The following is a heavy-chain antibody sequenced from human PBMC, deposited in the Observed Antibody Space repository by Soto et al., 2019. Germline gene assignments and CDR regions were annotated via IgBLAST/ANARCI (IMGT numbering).Heavy chain of an antibody. J-gene: IGHJ4*02. Sequence: QITLKESGPTLVKPTQTLTLTCTFSGFSLSTRGVGVGWIRQPPGKALEWLALIYWDDDEWYRPSLKSRLTTPKDTPKIQVVLAITNMDPVDTATYYGAHRSGGWQYYFDSWGQGTLVTVSS. V-gene: IGHV2-5*02. CDR3: AHRSGGWQYYFDS. CDR1: GFSLSTRGVG. CDR2: IYWDDDE. D-gene: IGHD6-19*01.